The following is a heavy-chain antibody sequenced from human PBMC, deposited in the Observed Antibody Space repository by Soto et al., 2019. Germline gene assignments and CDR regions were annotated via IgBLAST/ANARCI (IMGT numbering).Heavy chain of an antibody. J-gene: IGHJ1*01. Sequence: HGESLKISCKASGYSFTSYWIGWVRQMPGKGLEWMGIIYPGDSDTRYSPSFQGQVTISADKSISTAYLQWSSLKASDTAIYYCTLKYKSGGLYWGQGTLVTASS. D-gene: IGHD6-19*01. CDR1: GYSFTSYW. CDR2: IYPGDSDT. V-gene: IGHV5-51*01. CDR3: TLKYKSGGLY.